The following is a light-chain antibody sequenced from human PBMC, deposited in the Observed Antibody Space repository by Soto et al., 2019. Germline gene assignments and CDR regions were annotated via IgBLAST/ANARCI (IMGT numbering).Light chain of an antibody. CDR3: QQYGSSPPT. J-gene: IGKJ4*01. Sequence: EIELTQSPGTLSLSPGERATLSCRASQSVYKNFLAWYQQKPGQAPRLLINGSSNRATGIPDRFSGSGSGTDFSLTIDRLEPEDFAVYFCQQYGSSPPTCGGGTKVAIK. CDR1: QSVYKNF. V-gene: IGKV3-20*01. CDR2: GSS.